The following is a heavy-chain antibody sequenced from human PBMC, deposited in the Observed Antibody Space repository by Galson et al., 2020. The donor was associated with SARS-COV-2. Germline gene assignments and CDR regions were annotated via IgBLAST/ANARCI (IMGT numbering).Heavy chain of an antibody. CDR3: ARDWKYYDFWTGYYPTQPSDGYFVL. CDR1: GFTFSSYA. Sequence: GGSLRLSCAASGFTFSSYAMHWVRQAPGKGLEWVAVISYDGSNKYYADSVRGRLTISRDNSKNTLYLQMNSLRAEDTAVYYCARDWKYYDFWTGYYPTQPSDGYFVLWGRGTLVPVSS. V-gene: IGHV3-30*01. J-gene: IGHJ2*01. D-gene: IGHD3-3*01. CDR2: ISYDGSNK.